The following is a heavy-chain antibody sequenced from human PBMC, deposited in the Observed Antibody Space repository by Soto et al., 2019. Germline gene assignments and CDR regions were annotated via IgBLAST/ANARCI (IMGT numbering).Heavy chain of an antibody. Sequence: ASVKVSCKASGYTFTSYGISWVRQAPGQGLEWMGWISAYNGNTNYAQKLQGRVTMTTDTSTSTAYMELRSLRSDDTAVYYCARVGRVGEYISSSHRQGYCSAGSGSNNWFDPWGQGTLVTVSS. CDR3: ARVGRVGEYISSSHRQGYCSAGSGSNNWFDP. CDR2: ISAYNGNT. CDR1: GYTFTSYG. J-gene: IGHJ5*02. V-gene: IGHV1-18*04. D-gene: IGHD2-15*01.